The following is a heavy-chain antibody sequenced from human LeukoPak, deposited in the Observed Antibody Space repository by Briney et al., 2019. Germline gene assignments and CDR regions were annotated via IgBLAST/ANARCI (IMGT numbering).Heavy chain of an antibody. V-gene: IGHV1-3*01. CDR1: GYTFTSYA. CDR3: ARGIFPPEDLKMATYLPFDY. J-gene: IGHJ4*02. Sequence: VASVKVSCKASGYTFTSYAMHWVRQAPGQRLEWMGWINAGNGNTKYSQKFQGRVSMTRDTSTSTVYMELSSLRSEDTAVYYCARGIFPPEDLKMATYLPFDYWGQGTLVTVSS. D-gene: IGHD5-24*01. CDR2: INAGNGNT.